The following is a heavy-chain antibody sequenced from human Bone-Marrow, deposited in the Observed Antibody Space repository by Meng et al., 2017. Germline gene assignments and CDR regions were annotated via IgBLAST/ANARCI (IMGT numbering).Heavy chain of an antibody. D-gene: IGHD5-18*01. CDR2: MNPNSGNT. V-gene: IGHV1-8*01. CDR3: ARRRIQSTNWFDP. CDR1: GYTFTSYD. Sequence: QVERVQSGGEGKKPGASVKVSCKASGYTFTSYDINWVRQATGQGLEWMGWMNPNSGNTGYAQKFQGRVTMTRNTSISTAYMELSSLRSEDTAVYYCARRRIQSTNWFDPWGQGTLVTVSS. J-gene: IGHJ5*02.